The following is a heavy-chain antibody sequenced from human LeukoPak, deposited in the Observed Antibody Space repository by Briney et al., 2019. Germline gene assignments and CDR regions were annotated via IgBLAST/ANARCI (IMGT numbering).Heavy chain of an antibody. Sequence: SETLSLTCTVSGGSISSYYWSWIRQPPGKRLEWIGYIYYSGSTNYNPSLKSRVTISVDTSKNQFSLKLSSVTAADTAVYYCARESSGWSAIDYWGQGTLVTVSS. CDR2: IYYSGST. V-gene: IGHV4-59*01. D-gene: IGHD6-19*01. J-gene: IGHJ4*02. CDR1: GGSISSYY. CDR3: ARESSGWSAIDY.